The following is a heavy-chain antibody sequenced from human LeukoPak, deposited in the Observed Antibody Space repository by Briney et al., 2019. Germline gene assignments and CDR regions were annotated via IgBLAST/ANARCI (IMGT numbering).Heavy chain of an antibody. Sequence: SETLSLTCTVSGGSISSYYWSWIRQPPGKGLEWIGYIYYSGSTNYNPSLKSRVTISVDTSKNQFSLKLSSVTAADTAVYYCARHYYYDSSGYYPTLDYWGQGTLVTVSS. CDR3: ARHYYYDSSGYYPTLDY. V-gene: IGHV4-59*08. CDR2: IYYSGST. D-gene: IGHD3-22*01. CDR1: GGSISSYY. J-gene: IGHJ4*02.